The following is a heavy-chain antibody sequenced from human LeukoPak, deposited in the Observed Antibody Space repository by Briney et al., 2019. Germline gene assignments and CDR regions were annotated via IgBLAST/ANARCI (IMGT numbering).Heavy chain of an antibody. D-gene: IGHD6-13*01. CDR1: GGSISSYY. V-gene: IGHV4-59*12. J-gene: IGHJ5*02. CDR2: IYYSGST. CDR3: ARTHSSRYNWFDP. Sequence: SETLSLTCTVSGGSISSYYWSWIRQPPGKGLEWIGYIYYSGSTNYNPSLKSRVTISVDTSKNQFSLTLSSVTAADTAVYYCARTHSSRYNWFDPWGQGTLVTVSP.